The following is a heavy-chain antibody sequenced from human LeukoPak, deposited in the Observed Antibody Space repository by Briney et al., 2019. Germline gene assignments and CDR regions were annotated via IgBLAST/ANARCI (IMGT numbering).Heavy chain of an antibody. J-gene: IGHJ5*02. V-gene: IGHV1-24*01. Sequence: PGASVKVSCKVSGYTLTELSMHWVRQAPGKGLEWMGGFDPEDGETIYAQKFQGRVTMTEDTSTDTAYMELSSLRSEDTAVYYCATGIGFYGSGRRSAVLNWFDPWGQGTLVTVSS. CDR2: FDPEDGET. D-gene: IGHD3-10*01. CDR3: ATGIGFYGSGRRSAVLNWFDP. CDR1: GYTLTELS.